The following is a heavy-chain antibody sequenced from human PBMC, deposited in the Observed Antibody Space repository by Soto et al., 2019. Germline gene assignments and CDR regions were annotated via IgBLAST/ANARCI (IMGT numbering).Heavy chain of an antibody. D-gene: IGHD3-10*01. CDR1: GGSISSYY. Sequence: SETLSLTCTVSGGSISSYYWSWIRQPPGKGLEWIGYIYYSGSTNYNPSLKSRVTISVDTSKNQFSLKLSSVTAADTAVYYCARETDLPSITMVRGVINLDAFDIWGQGTMVTVSS. V-gene: IGHV4-59*01. J-gene: IGHJ3*02. CDR2: IYYSGST. CDR3: ARETDLPSITMVRGVINLDAFDI.